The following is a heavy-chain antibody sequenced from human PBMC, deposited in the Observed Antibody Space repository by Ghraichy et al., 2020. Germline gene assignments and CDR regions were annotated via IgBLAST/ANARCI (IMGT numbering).Heavy chain of an antibody. Sequence: SETLSLTCTVSGGSISSYYWSWIRQPAGKGLEWIGRIYTSGSTNYNPSLKSRVTMSVDTSKNQFSLKLSSATAADTAVYYCARAMGSWEREAFDYWGQGTLVTVSS. J-gene: IGHJ4*02. CDR2: IYTSGST. CDR1: GGSISSYY. V-gene: IGHV4-4*07. D-gene: IGHD6-13*01. CDR3: ARAMGSWEREAFDY.